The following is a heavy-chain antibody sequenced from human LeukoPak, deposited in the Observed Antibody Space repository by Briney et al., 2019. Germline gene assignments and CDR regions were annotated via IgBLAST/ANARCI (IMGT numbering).Heavy chain of an antibody. CDR1: GGSFSGYY. CDR3: ARGGYFDWKDAFDI. V-gene: IGHV4-34*01. D-gene: IGHD3-9*01. J-gene: IGHJ3*02. Sequence: TSETPSLTCAVYGGSFSGYYWSWIRQPPGKGLEWIGEINHSGSTNYNPSLKSRVTISVDTSKNQFSLKLSSVTAADTAVYYCARGGYFDWKDAFDIWGQGTMVTVSS. CDR2: INHSGST.